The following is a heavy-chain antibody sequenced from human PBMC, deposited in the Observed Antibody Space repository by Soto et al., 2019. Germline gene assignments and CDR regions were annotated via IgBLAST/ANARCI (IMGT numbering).Heavy chain of an antibody. Sequence: PSETLSLTCTVSGGSISSYYWTWIRQPPGKGLEWIGHIYHSGNTRSTRYNPSLKSRVTISVDTSKNRFSLKLSSVTAADTAVYYCAREMTTVTSRFDPWGQGTLVTVLL. J-gene: IGHJ5*02. CDR3: AREMTTVTSRFDP. CDR1: GGSISSYY. D-gene: IGHD4-4*01. V-gene: IGHV4-59*01. CDR2: IYHSGNTRST.